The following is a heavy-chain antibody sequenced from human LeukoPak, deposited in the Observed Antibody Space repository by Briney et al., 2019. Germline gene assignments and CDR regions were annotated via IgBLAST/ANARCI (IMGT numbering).Heavy chain of an antibody. D-gene: IGHD6-13*01. CDR2: ISSSSKYI. Sequence: GGSLRLSCAASGFTFSSHSMNWVRQAPGKGLEWVSVISSSSKYIYYADSVKGRFTISRDNAKNSLYLQMNSLRAEDTAVYYCARVSTAVSLAIDYWGQGTLVTVST. CDR3: ARVSTAVSLAIDY. J-gene: IGHJ4*02. V-gene: IGHV3-21*06. CDR1: GFTFSSHS.